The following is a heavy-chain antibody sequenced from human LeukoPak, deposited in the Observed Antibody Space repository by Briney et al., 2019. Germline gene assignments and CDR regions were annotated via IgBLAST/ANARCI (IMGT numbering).Heavy chain of an antibody. Sequence: PSEALSLTCTVSGGSISSSSYYWGWIRQPPGRGLEWIGSIYYSGSTYYNPSLKSRVTISVDTSKNQFSLKLSSVTAADTAVYYCAREESGSYAVSWGQGTLVTVSS. V-gene: IGHV4-39*07. J-gene: IGHJ4*02. D-gene: IGHD1-26*01. CDR2: IYYSGST. CDR3: AREESGSYAVS. CDR1: GGSISSSSYY.